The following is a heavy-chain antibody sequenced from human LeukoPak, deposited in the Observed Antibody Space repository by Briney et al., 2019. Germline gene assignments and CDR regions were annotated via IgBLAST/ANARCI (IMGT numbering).Heavy chain of an antibody. CDR1: GFTFSSYG. J-gene: IGHJ3*02. Sequence: GGSLRLSCAASGFTFSSYGMHWVRQAPGKGLEWVAVISYDGSNKYYADSVKGRLTISRDNSKNTLYLQMNSLRAEDTAVYYCARDTPRGYSFYFDIWGQGTMVTVSS. CDR2: ISYDGSNK. CDR3: ARDTPRGYSFYFDI. V-gene: IGHV3-30*03. D-gene: IGHD2-21*01.